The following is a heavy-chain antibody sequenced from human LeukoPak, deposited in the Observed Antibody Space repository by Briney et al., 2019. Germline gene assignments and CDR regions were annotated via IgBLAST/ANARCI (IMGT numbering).Heavy chain of an antibody. V-gene: IGHV4-34*01. CDR2: INHSGST. J-gene: IGHJ3*02. CDR3: ARDYCSGGSCYSSEAFDI. Sequence: PSETLSLTCAVYGGSFSGYYWSWIRQPPGKGLEWIGEINHSGSTNYNPSLKSRVTISVDTSKNQFSLKLSSVTAADTAVYYCARDYCSGGSCYSSEAFDIWGQGTMVTVSS. CDR1: GGSFSGYY. D-gene: IGHD2-15*01.